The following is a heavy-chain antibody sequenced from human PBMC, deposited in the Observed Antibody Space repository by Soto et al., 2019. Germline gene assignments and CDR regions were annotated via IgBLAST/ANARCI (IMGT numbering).Heavy chain of an antibody. J-gene: IGHJ3*02. Sequence: SETLSLTCTVSGGSISSSSYYWGWIRQPPGKGLEWIGSIYYSGSTYYNPSLKSRVTISVDTSKNQFSLKLSSVTAADTAVYYCARSFGSGYTTKLPYAFDIWGQGTMVTVSS. CDR3: ARSFGSGYTTKLPYAFDI. D-gene: IGHD3-3*01. CDR1: GGSISSSSYY. CDR2: IYYSGST. V-gene: IGHV4-39*01.